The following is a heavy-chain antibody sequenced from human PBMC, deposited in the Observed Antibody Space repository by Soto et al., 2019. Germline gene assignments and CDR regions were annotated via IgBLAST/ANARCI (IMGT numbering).Heavy chain of an antibody. V-gene: IGHV3-23*01. CDR2: ISGSGGST. J-gene: IGHJ4*02. CDR3: AKPYYDFWSGYPKTSDY. D-gene: IGHD3-3*01. CDR1: GFTFSSYV. Sequence: GGSLRLSCAASGFTFSSYVMSWVRQAPGKGLEWVSVISGSGGSTDYADSVKGRFTISRDNSKNTLYLQMNSLRAEDTAVYYCAKPYYDFWSGYPKTSDYWGQGTLVTVSS.